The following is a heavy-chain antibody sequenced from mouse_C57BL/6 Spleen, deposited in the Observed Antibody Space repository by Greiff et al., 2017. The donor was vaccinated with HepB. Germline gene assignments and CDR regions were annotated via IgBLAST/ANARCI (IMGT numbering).Heavy chain of an antibody. J-gene: IGHJ1*03. D-gene: IGHD2-3*01. V-gene: IGHV5-4*01. CDR3: ARGGDGYWYFDV. CDR2: ISDGGSYT. Sequence: EVQLVESGGGLVKPGGSLKLSCAASGFTFSSYAMSWVRQTPEKRLEWVATISDGGSYTYYPDNVKGRFTISRDNAKNNLYLQMSHLKSEDKAMYYWARGGDGYWYFDVWGTGTTVTVAS. CDR1: GFTFSSYA.